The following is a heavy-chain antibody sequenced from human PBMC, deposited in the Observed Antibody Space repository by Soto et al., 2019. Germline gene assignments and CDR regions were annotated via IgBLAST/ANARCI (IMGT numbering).Heavy chain of an antibody. J-gene: IGHJ6*04. V-gene: IGHV3-23*01. Sequence: EVQLLESGGGLVQPGGSLRLSCAASSFTFSSYAMNWVRQAPGKGLEWVSATSGSGGSTYYADSVKARVTISRDNSKNALYLQRNSLRAEDTAVYYCAKGMSTYFYYGMDVWGEGTTVTVSS. CDR3: AKGMSTYFYYGMDV. CDR2: TSGSGGST. CDR1: SFTFSSYA.